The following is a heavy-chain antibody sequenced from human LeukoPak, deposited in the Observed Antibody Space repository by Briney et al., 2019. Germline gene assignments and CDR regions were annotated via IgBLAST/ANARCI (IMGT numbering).Heavy chain of an antibody. CDR3: ASLSWLDDYGDYVDAFDI. Sequence: SETLSLTCTVSGGSVSSGSYYWSWIRQPPGKGLEWIGYIYYSGSTNYNPSLKSRVTISVDTSKNQFSLKLSSVTAADTAVYYCASLSWLDDYGDYVDAFDIWGQGTMVTVSS. J-gene: IGHJ3*02. CDR2: IYYSGST. D-gene: IGHD4-17*01. CDR1: GGSVSSGSYY. V-gene: IGHV4-61*01.